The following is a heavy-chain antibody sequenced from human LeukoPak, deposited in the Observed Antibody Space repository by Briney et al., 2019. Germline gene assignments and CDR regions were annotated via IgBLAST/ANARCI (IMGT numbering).Heavy chain of an antibody. D-gene: IGHD1-26*01. CDR1: GGSISSYY. Sequence: SETLSLTCTVSGGSISSYYWSWIRQPPGKGLEWIGYIYYSGSTNYNPSPKSRVTISVDTSKNQFSLKLSSVTAADTAVYYCARHINHLVGATNAAFDIWGQGTMVTVSS. CDR2: IYYSGST. CDR3: ARHINHLVGATNAAFDI. J-gene: IGHJ3*02. V-gene: IGHV4-59*08.